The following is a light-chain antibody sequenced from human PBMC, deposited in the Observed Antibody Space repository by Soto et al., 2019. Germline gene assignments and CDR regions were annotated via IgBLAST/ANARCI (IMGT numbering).Light chain of an antibody. V-gene: IGKV3-20*01. CDR1: QSISSNY. J-gene: IGKJ4*01. Sequence: EIVLTQSPCTLSLSPGERGTLSCRASQSISSNYLAWYQQKPGQPPRLLIYGASNKATGIPDRFSGSGSGTDFTLTISRLEPEDFAVYYCQQYGRSSLTFGGGTKVDIK. CDR3: QQYGRSSLT. CDR2: GAS.